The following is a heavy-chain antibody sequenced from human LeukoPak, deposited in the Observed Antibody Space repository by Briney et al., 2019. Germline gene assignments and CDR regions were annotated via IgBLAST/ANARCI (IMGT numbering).Heavy chain of an antibody. Sequence: PSETLSLTCTVSGGSISSGGYYWSWIRQHPGKGLEWIGYIYYSGSTYYNPSLKSRVTISVDTSKNQFSLKLSSVTAADTAVYYCAGYTVCPTVTTEMGFDYWGQGTLVTVSS. CDR3: AGYTVCPTVTTEMGFDY. CDR2: IYYSGST. CDR1: GGSISSGGYY. V-gene: IGHV4-31*03. D-gene: IGHD4-17*01. J-gene: IGHJ4*02.